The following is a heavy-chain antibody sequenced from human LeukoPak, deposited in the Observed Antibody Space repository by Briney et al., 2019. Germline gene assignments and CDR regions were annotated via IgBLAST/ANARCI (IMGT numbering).Heavy chain of an antibody. CDR3: ARLDCGGGSCYGDY. Sequence: GESLRIPCKGLGNIFTNYWIAGVRQMPGKGLGWRGIIYPGGSDTSYSPSFQGQVTISADKSISTAYLQWSRLKASDTATYYCARLDCGGGSCYGDYWGQGTLVTVSS. CDR2: IYPGGSDT. J-gene: IGHJ4*02. D-gene: IGHD2-15*01. CDR1: GNIFTNYW. V-gene: IGHV5-51*01.